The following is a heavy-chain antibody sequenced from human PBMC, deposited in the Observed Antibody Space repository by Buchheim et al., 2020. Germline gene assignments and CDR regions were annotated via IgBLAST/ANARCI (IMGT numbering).Heavy chain of an antibody. CDR1: GYSFTSYW. CDR2: IDPSDSYT. CDR3: AVITIFGVVILGGGEDGMDV. J-gene: IGHJ6*02. V-gene: IGHV5-10-1*03. D-gene: IGHD3-3*01. Sequence: EVQLVQSGAEVKKPGESLRISCKGSGYSFTSYWISWVRQMPGKGLEWMGRIDPSDSYTNYSPSFQGHVTISADKSISTAYLQWSSLKASDTAMYYCAVITIFGVVILGGGEDGMDVWGQGTT.